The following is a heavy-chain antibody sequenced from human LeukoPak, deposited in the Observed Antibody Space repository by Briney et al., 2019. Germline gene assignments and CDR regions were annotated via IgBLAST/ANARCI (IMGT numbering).Heavy chain of an antibody. V-gene: IGHV3-30*02. CDR3: AQPDF. CDR2: IRFDGSTK. J-gene: IGHJ4*02. Sequence: GGSLRLSCAASGFTFDDYAMHWVRQAPGKGLEWLAFIRFDGSTKYYADSVKGRFTVSRDNSKSTLYLQMNSLRAEDTAVYYCAQPDFWGQGTLVTVSS. CDR1: GFTFDDYA.